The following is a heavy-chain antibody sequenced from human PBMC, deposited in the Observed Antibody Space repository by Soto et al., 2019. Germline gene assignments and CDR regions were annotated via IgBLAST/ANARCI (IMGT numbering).Heavy chain of an antibody. CDR3: AIASGAGPYYYYMDV. CDR1: GYTFTSYD. CDR2: MNPNSGNT. V-gene: IGHV1-8*01. J-gene: IGHJ6*03. D-gene: IGHD1-26*01. Sequence: GASVKVSCKASGYTFTSYDINWVRQATGQGLEWMGWMNPNSGNTGYAQKFQGRVTMTRNTSISTAYMELSSLRSEDTAVYYCAIASGAGPYYYYMDVRGKGTTVTGSS.